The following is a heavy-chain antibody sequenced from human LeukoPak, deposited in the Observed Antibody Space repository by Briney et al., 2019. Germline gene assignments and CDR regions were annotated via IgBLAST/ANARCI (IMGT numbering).Heavy chain of an antibody. CDR1: GYSFTSYW. J-gene: IGHJ6*03. CDR3: ARKVAATTETDYYYMDV. V-gene: IGHV5-51*01. CDR2: IYRGDSDT. D-gene: IGHD2-15*01. Sequence: GESLKISCKGSGYSFTSYWIGWVRQMPGKGLEWMGIIYRGDSDTRDSPSFEGQVTISADKSISTAYLQWSSLKASDTAMYYCARKVAATTETDYYYMDVWGKGTTVTVSS.